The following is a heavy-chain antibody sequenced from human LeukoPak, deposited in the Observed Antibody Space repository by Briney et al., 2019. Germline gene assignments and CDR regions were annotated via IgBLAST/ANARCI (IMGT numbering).Heavy chain of an antibody. CDR3: ARGSKTAGTIYSFDN. D-gene: IGHD6-13*01. CDR2: ISVSVDST. CDR1: GFTFSSYG. V-gene: IGHV3-23*01. Sequence: PGGSLRLSCAASGFTFSSYGMSWVRQAPGKGLEWVSGISVSVDSTYYADSVKGRFTISRDNSKNTVYLQMNSLRAEDTAVYYCARGSKTAGTIYSFDNWGQGTLVTVSS. J-gene: IGHJ4*02.